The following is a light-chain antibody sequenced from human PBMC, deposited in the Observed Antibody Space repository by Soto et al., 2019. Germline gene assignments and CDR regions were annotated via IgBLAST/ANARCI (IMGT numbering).Light chain of an antibody. CDR1: QSISTW. J-gene: IGKJ2*01. Sequence: DIKMTQSPSTLSASVGDRVTITCRASQSISTWLAWYQQKPGKAPKLLIYDASSLECGVPSRFSGSGPGTEFTLSISSLQPDDFASYYCQQYNSYPGTFGQGTKLEIK. CDR3: QQYNSYPGT. CDR2: DAS. V-gene: IGKV1-5*01.